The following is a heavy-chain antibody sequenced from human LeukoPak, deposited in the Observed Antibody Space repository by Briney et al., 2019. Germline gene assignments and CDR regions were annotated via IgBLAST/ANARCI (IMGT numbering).Heavy chain of an antibody. V-gene: IGHV3-23*01. CDR3: ARRPRDTSGYYLGAFHD. Sequence: LAGGSLRLSCAASGFNFTNYAMTWVRQAPGKGLEWVSVIGASGADTYYSDSVKGRFTVSRDNSQNTLFLHMSSLRAEDTAVYFCARRPRDTSGYYLGAFHDWGQGTTVTVSS. J-gene: IGHJ3*01. CDR1: GFNFTNYA. D-gene: IGHD3-22*01. CDR2: IGASGADT.